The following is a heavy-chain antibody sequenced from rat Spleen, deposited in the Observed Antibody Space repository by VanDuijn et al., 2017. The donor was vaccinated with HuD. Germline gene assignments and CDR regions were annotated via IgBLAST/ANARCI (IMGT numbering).Heavy chain of an antibody. D-gene: IGHD2-7*01. J-gene: IGHJ3*01. V-gene: IGHV5-29*01. CDR2: SSYDGSNT. Sequence: EVQLVESGGGLVQPGGTLKLSCAASGITFRNYGMHWIRQAPTKGLEWVATSSYDGSNTYYRDSVKGRFTISRDNAKSTLYLQMDSLRSEDTATYYCVSHGARISRFAYWGQGTLVTVSS. CDR1: GITFRNYG. CDR3: VSHGARISRFAY.